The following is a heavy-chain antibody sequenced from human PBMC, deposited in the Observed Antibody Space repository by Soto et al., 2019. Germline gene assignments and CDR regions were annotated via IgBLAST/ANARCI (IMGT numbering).Heavy chain of an antibody. CDR3: ASAGGSGHSFAPSDYYYYGMDV. D-gene: IGHD3-10*01. Sequence: QVQLVQSGAEVKKPGSSVKVSCKASGGTFSSYTISWVRQAPGQGLEWMGRIIPILGIANYAQKFQGRVTITEDKPTSTAHMEMSSLRSEDTAVYYCASAGGSGHSFAPSDYYYYGMDVWGQGTTVTVSS. J-gene: IGHJ6*02. CDR1: GGTFSSYT. V-gene: IGHV1-69*02. CDR2: IIPILGIA.